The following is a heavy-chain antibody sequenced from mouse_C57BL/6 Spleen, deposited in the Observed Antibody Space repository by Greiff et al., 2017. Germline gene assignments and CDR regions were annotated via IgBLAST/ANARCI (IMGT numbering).Heavy chain of an antibody. J-gene: IGHJ4*01. D-gene: IGHD2-3*01. V-gene: IGHV5-16*01. Sequence: EVQVVESEGGLVQPGSSMKLSCTASGFTFSDYYMAWVRQVPEKGLEWVANINYDGSSTYYLDSLKSRFIISRDNAKNILYLQMSSLKSEDTATYYCARGRLLQDYAMDYWGQGTSVTVSS. CDR1: GFTFSDYY. CDR2: INYDGSST. CDR3: ARGRLLQDYAMDY.